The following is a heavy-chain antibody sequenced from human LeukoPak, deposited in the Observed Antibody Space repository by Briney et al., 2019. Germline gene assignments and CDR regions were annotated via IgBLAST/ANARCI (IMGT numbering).Heavy chain of an antibody. CDR3: ARNWIQLWLQAPDDY. J-gene: IGHJ4*02. Sequence: SETLSPTCAVSGYSIGSGYYWGWIRQPPGKGLGWVGSIYHSGSTYYNQSLKSRVTISVDTSKNQFSLKLSSVTAADTAVYYCARNWIQLWLQAPDDYWGQGTLVTVSS. D-gene: IGHD5-18*01. V-gene: IGHV4-38-2*01. CDR2: IYHSGST. CDR1: GYSIGSGYY.